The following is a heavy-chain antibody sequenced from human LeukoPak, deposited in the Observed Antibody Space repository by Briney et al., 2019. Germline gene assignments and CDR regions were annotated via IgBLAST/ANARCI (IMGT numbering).Heavy chain of an antibody. CDR1: GFTFSSYE. V-gene: IGHV3-48*03. J-gene: IGHJ4*02. CDR2: ISRSGTSI. D-gene: IGHD3-22*01. CDR3: SRGLDSSGYYEQTFGY. Sequence: PGGSLRLSCGASGFTFSSYEMNWVRQAPGKGLEWVSYISRSGTSIYYADSVKGRFTISRDNAKNSLYLQMNSLRAEDTAVYSCSRGLDSSGYYEQTFGYWGQGTLVTVSS.